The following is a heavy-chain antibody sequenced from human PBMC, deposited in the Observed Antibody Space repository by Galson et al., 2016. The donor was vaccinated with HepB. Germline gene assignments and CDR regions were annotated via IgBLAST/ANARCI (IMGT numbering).Heavy chain of an antibody. CDR2: ISDNGGST. CDR1: GFTFSSCA. Sequence: SLRLSCAASGFTFSSCAMHWVRQAPGKGLESVSAISDNGGSTYYVDSVKGRFTISRDNSKNTLYLRMSSLRAEDTAVYYCVKDRGWGYTSNAFDIWGQGTMVTVSS. CDR3: VKDRGWGYTSNAFDI. V-gene: IGHV3-64D*06. J-gene: IGHJ3*02. D-gene: IGHD1-1*01.